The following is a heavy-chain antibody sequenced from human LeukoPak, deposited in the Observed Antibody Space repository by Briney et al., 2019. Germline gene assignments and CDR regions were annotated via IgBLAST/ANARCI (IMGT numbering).Heavy chain of an antibody. CDR2: ISYDGSNK. J-gene: IGHJ4*02. V-gene: IGHV3-30*03. Sequence: PGGSLRLSCAASGFTFSSYGMHWVRQAPGKGLEWVAVISYDGSNKYYADSVKGRFTISRDNSKNTLYLQMNSLRAEDTAVYYCARDRLVVLWFGELSNQLDYWGQGTLVTVSS. D-gene: IGHD3-10*01. CDR3: ARDRLVVLWFGELSNQLDY. CDR1: GFTFSSYG.